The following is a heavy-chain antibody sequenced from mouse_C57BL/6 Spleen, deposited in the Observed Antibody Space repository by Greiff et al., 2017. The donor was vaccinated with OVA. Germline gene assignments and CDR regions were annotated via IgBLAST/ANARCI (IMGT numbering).Heavy chain of an antibody. V-gene: IGHV1-52*01. CDR2: IDPSDSET. J-gene: IGHJ3*01. D-gene: IGHD2-1*01. Sequence: QVQLQQPGAELVRPGSSVKLSCKASGYTFTSYWIHWVKQRPIQGLEWIGNIDPSDSETHYNQKFKDKATLTVDKSSSTAYMQLSSLTSEDSAVYYCARGDGNYFSWFAYWGQGTLVTVSA. CDR3: ARGDGNYFSWFAY. CDR1: GYTFTSYW.